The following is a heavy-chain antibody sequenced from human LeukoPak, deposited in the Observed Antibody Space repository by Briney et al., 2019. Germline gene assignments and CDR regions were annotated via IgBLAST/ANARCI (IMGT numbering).Heavy chain of an antibody. Sequence: PGGSLRLSCAVSGFTFSSYAMSWVRQAPGKGLEWVSTLSGSGTSTYYADSVKGRFTIPRDNSKNTLYLQMNSLRAEDTAVYYCAKSATITMILMVLSDEFYFDSWGQGTLVTVSS. V-gene: IGHV3-23*01. CDR1: GFTFSSYA. J-gene: IGHJ4*02. D-gene: IGHD3-22*01. CDR2: LSGSGTST. CDR3: AKSATITMILMVLSDEFYFDS.